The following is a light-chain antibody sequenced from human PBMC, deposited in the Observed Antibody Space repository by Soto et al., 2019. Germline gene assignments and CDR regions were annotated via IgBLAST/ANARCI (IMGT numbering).Light chain of an antibody. CDR3: QAYDSSLSGYV. J-gene: IGLJ1*01. V-gene: IGLV1-40*01. CDR1: SSNIGAGYD. CDR2: DST. Sequence: QSVLTQPPSVSGAPGQRVTLSCTGSSSNIGAGYDVHWYQQLPGAAPKLLISDSTNRPSGVPDRFSGSKSGTSASLAITGLQAEDEADYYCQAYDSSLSGYVFGTGTKVTAL.